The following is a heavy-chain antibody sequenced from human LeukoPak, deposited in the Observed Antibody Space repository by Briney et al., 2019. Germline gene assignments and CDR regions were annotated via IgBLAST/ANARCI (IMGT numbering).Heavy chain of an antibody. Sequence: SETLSHTCTVSGGSISSYYWSWIRQPPGKGLEWIGYIYYSGSTNYNPSLKSRVTISVDTSKNQFSLKLSSVTAADTAVYYCARLVGPVTYPFDYWGQGTLVTVSS. J-gene: IGHJ4*02. CDR2: IYYSGST. CDR1: GGSISSYY. CDR3: ARLVGPVTYPFDY. V-gene: IGHV4-59*01. D-gene: IGHD4-17*01.